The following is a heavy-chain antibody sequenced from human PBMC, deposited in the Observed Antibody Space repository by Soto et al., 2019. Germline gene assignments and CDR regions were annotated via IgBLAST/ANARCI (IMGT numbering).Heavy chain of an antibody. Sequence: PGGSLRLSCAAPGFTFSSYSMNWVRQAPGKGLEWVSYISSSSSTIYYADSVKGRFTISRDNAKNSLYLQMNSLRAEDTAVYYCAREDLPLNFDYWGQGTLVTVSS. CDR2: ISSSSSTI. V-gene: IGHV3-48*04. J-gene: IGHJ4*02. CDR1: GFTFSSYS. CDR3: AREDLPLNFDY.